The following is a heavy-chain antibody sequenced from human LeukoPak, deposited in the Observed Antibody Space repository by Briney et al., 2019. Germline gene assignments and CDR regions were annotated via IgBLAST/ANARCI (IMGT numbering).Heavy chain of an antibody. CDR3: AKDLSSTSCYTD. V-gene: IGHV3-23*01. J-gene: IGHJ4*02. Sequence: GGSLRLSCAASGFTFSSYAMNWVRQAPGKGLEWVSAISGSGGSTYYADSVKGRFTISRDNSKNTLYLQMNSLRAEDTAVYYYAKDLSSTSCYTDWGQGTLVTVSS. D-gene: IGHD2-2*02. CDR1: GFTFSSYA. CDR2: ISGSGGST.